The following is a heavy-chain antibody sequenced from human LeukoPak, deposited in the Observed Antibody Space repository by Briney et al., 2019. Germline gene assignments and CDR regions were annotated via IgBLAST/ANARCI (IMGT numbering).Heavy chain of an antibody. Sequence: GESLRLSCAASGFTFSGSAMHWVRQASGKGLEWVGRIRSKANNYATAYAASVKGRFTISRDDSKNTAYLQMNSLKTEDTAVYYCTSRARAYDILTGPGGFDPWGQGILVTVSS. CDR2: IRSKANNYAT. V-gene: IGHV3-73*01. CDR1: GFTFSGSA. J-gene: IGHJ5*02. CDR3: TSRARAYDILTGPGGFDP. D-gene: IGHD3-9*01.